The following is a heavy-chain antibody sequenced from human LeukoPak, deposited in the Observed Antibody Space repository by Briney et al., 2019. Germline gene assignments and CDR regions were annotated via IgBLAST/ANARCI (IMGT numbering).Heavy chain of an antibody. D-gene: IGHD1-26*01. V-gene: IGHV4-34*01. CDR1: GGSFSGYY. Sequence: SETLSLTCAVYGGSFSGYYWSWIRQPPGKGLEWIGSIYYSGSTYYNPSLKSRVTISVDTSKNQFSLKLSSVTAADTAVYYCARWEGVGVDYWGQGTLVTVSS. CDR3: ARWEGVGVDY. CDR2: IYYSGST. J-gene: IGHJ4*02.